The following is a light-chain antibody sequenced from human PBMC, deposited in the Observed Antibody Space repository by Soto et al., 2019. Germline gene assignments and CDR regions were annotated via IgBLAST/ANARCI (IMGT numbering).Light chain of an antibody. Sequence: QSALTQPPSASGSPGQSVTISCTGTSSDVGGNNYVSWYHQHPGKAPKLMVYEVTKRPSGVHDRFSGSKSGNTAALTVSGLKAEDEADYYCSSYAGSNNVIFGGGTQVTVL. CDR1: SSDVGGNNY. CDR3: SSYAGSNNVI. V-gene: IGLV2-8*01. CDR2: EVT. J-gene: IGLJ2*01.